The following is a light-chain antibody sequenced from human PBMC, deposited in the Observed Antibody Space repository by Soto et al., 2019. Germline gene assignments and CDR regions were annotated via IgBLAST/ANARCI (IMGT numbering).Light chain of an antibody. J-gene: IGKJ1*01. V-gene: IGKV1-5*03. Sequence: DIQMTQSPSTLSASVGDRVTITCRASQSISSWLAWYQQKPGKXHKLLIYKASSLESGVPSRFSGSGSGTDFTLTIIGLEPEDFAVYDCQQYDISPWTLGQGTKVDI. CDR2: KAS. CDR1: QSISSW. CDR3: QQYDISPWT.